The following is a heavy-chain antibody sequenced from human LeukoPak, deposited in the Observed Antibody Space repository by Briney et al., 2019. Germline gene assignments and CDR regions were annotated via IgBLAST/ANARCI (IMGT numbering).Heavy chain of an antibody. V-gene: IGHV3-20*04. CDR1: GFTFDDYG. Sequence: PGGSLRLSCAASGFTFDDYGMSWVRQAPGKGLEWVSGINWNGGSTGYADSVKGRFTISRDNAKNSLYLQMNSLRAEDTAVYYCAKDYYYDSSGYSNPLGYWGQGTLVTVSS. J-gene: IGHJ4*02. D-gene: IGHD3-22*01. CDR2: INWNGGST. CDR3: AKDYYYDSSGYSNPLGY.